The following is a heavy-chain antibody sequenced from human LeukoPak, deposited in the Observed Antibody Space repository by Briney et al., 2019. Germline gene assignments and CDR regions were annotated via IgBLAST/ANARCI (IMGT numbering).Heavy chain of an antibody. CDR2: IIPIFGTA. J-gene: IGHJ4*02. D-gene: IGHD3-22*01. CDR1: GGTFSSYA. V-gene: IGHV1-69*13. Sequence: SVTVSCKASGGTFSSYAISWVRQAPGQGRAWMGGIIPIFGTANYAQKFQGRVTITADESTSTAYMELSSLRSEDTAVYYCASYPLDYYDSSGHTYGGYYFDYWGQGTLVTVSS. CDR3: ASYPLDYYDSSGHTYGGYYFDY.